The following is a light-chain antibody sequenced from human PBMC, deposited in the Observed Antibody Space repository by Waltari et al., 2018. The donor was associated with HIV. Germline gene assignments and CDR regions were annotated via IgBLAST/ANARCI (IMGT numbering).Light chain of an antibody. CDR3: QQSFSTPWT. J-gene: IGKJ1*01. Sequence: DIKMTQSPSSLSAYMGNRITTNCRASQAIKTYLKWYAQKPGEAPKLLIFDATRLHTGVTSRFSGTGTGTHFSLTISSLQPEDSGTYYCQQSFSTPWTFGQGTKV. V-gene: IGKV1-39*01. CDR1: QAIKTY. CDR2: DAT.